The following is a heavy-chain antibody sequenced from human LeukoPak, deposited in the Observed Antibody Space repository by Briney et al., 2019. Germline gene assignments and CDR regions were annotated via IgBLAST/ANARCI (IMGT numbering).Heavy chain of an antibody. Sequence: GGSLRLSCAASGFTFDDYGMSWVRQAPGKGLEWVSGINWNGGSTGYADSVKGRFTISRDNAKNSLYLQMNSLRAEDTALYHCARRGIFGVVTGFDYWGQGTLVTVSS. V-gene: IGHV3-20*01. CDR2: INWNGGST. J-gene: IGHJ4*02. D-gene: IGHD3-3*02. CDR1: GFTFDDYG. CDR3: ARRGIFGVVTGFDY.